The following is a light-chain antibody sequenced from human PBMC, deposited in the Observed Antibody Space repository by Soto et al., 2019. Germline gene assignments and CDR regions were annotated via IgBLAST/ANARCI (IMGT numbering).Light chain of an antibody. V-gene: IGKV3-15*01. CDR3: QQYNNWPPLT. Sequence: EIVMTQSPATLSVSPGVRATLSCRASQTFNSNLAWYQQRPGEAPRLLISVASTRAPGIPARFSGSGSGKEFTLSISSRQSEDFAVYYWQQYNNWPPLTFGQGTRLEI. J-gene: IGKJ1*01. CDR1: QTFNSN. CDR2: VAS.